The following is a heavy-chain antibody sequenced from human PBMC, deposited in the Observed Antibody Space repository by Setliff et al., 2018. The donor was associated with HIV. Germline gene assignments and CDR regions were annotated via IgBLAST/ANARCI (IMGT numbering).Heavy chain of an antibody. CDR2: IYWNNNK. Sequence: SGPTLVNPTETLTLTCNFSGFSLNSAGMAVGWIRQSPGKALEWLAFIYWNNNKHYSTSLKSRLTVTKDTSKNRVVFTMTNMDPVDTATYYCAYSGRQLRGPYFDFWGQGTPVTVSS. D-gene: IGHD1-1*01. V-gene: IGHV2-5*01. CDR3: AYSGRQLRGPYFDF. J-gene: IGHJ4*02. CDR1: GFSLNSAGMA.